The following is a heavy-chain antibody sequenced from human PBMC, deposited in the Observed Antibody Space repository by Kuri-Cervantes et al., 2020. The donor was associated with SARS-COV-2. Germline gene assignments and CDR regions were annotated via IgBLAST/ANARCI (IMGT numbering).Heavy chain of an antibody. J-gene: IGHJ3*02. CDR2: ISSSSSYI. V-gene: IGHV3-21*01. Sequence: GESLKISCAASGFTFSSYSTNWVRQTPGKGLEWVSSISSSSSYIYYADSVKGRFTISRDNAKNSLYLQMNSLRAEDTAVYYCARVSRITIFGVANDAFDIWGQGTMVTVSS. CDR1: GFTFSSYS. D-gene: IGHD3-3*01. CDR3: ARVSRITIFGVANDAFDI.